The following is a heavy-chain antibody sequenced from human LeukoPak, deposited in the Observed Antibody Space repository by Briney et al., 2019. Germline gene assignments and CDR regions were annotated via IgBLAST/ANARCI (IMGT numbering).Heavy chain of an antibody. D-gene: IGHD4-17*01. V-gene: IGHV4-61*02. CDR3: AREYGDYEYYFDY. CDR1: GGSISSGSYY. J-gene: IGHJ4*02. Sequence: SQTLSPTCTVSGGSISSGSYYWSWIRQPAGKGQEWIGRIYTSGSTNYNPSPKSRVTISVDTSKNQFSLKLSSVTAADTAVYYCAREYGDYEYYFDYWGQGTLVTVSS. CDR2: IYTSGST.